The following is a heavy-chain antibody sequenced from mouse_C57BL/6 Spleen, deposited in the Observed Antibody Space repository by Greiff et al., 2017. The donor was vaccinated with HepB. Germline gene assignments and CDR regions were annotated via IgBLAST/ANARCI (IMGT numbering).Heavy chain of an antibody. CDR1: GFTFSDAW. D-gene: IGHD2-3*01. J-gene: IGHJ2*01. CDR3: TTFYDGTGGYFDY. CDR2: IRNKANNHAT. Sequence: EVKVEESGGGLVQPGGSMKLSCAASGFTFSDAWMDWVRQSPEQGLEWVAEIRNKANNHATYYAESVKGRFTISRDDSKSSVYLQMNSLRAEDTGIYYGTTFYDGTGGYFDYWGQGTTLTVSS. V-gene: IGHV6-6*01.